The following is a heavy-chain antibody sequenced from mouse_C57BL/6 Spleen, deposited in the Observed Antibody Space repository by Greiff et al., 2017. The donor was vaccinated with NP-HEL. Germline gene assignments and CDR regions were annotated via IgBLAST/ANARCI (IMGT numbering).Heavy chain of an antibody. V-gene: IGHV1-82*01. D-gene: IGHD2-1*01. J-gene: IGHJ1*03. CDR3: AWGNYRYYDV. CDR2: IYPGDGDT. CDR1: GYAFSSSW. Sequence: VQLQQSGPELVKPGASVKISCKASGYAFSSSWMNWVKQRPGKGLEWIGRIYPGDGDTNYNGKFKGKATLTADKSSSTAYMQLSSLTSEDSAVSFCAWGNYRYYDVWGTGTTVTVSS.